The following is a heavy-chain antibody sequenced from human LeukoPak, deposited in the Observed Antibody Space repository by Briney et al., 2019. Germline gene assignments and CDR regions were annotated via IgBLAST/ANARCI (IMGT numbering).Heavy chain of an antibody. CDR3: ARAQWLGSKWFHL. J-gene: IGHJ5*02. D-gene: IGHD6-19*01. V-gene: IGHV1-69*13. CDR1: GGTFIIYA. CDR2: IIPIFGTA. Sequence: SVKVSCKASGGTFIIYAISWVRQAPGQGLEWMGGIIPIFGTANYAQKFQGRVTITADASTSTAYMELSSLGSEDPAVYHCARAQWLGSKWFHLWGQGPLVTVSS.